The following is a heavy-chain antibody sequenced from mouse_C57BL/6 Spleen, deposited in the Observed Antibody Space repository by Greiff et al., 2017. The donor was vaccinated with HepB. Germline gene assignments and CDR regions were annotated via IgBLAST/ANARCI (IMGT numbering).Heavy chain of an antibody. CDR3: AKNPHYYGSSYWYFDV. CDR2: IWRGGST. J-gene: IGHJ1*03. D-gene: IGHD1-1*01. Sequence: VKLQQSGPGLVQPSQSLSITCTVSGFSLTSYGVHWVRQSPGKGLEWLGVIWRGGSTDYNAAFMSRLSITKDNSKSQVFFKMNSLQADDTAIYYCAKNPHYYGSSYWYFDVWGTGTTVTVSS. CDR1: GFSLTSYG. V-gene: IGHV2-5*01.